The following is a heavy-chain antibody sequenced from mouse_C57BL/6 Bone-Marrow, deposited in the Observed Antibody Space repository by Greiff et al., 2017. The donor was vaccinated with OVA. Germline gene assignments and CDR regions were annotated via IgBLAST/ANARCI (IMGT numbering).Heavy chain of an antibody. CDR1: GFTFSSYA. CDR3: ARDPLLLREAWFAY. J-gene: IGHJ3*01. D-gene: IGHD1-1*01. Sequence: EVKLVESGGGLVKPGGSLKLSCAAPGFTFSSYAMSWVRQTPEKRLEWVATISDGGSYTYYPDNVKGRFTISRDNAKNNLYLQMSHLKSEDTAMYYCARDPLLLREAWFAYWGQGTLVTVSA. CDR2: ISDGGSYT. V-gene: IGHV5-4*01.